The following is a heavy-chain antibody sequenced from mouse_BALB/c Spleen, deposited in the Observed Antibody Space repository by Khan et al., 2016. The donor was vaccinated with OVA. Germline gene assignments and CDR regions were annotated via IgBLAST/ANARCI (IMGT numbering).Heavy chain of an antibody. CDR2: IWSVGSS. J-gene: IGHJ3*01. CDR1: GFSLTTYG. V-gene: IGHV2-2*02. Sequence: QVQLQQSGPGLVQPSQSLSITCTVSGFSLTTYGVHWVRQSPGKGLEWLGVIWSVGSSDYNAAFTSRLCISQDTSNSHGFFQMNSLQTKDAAIYCCARNCDYEEGLTYWGQGTLVTVSA. D-gene: IGHD2-4*01. CDR3: ARNCDYEEGLTY.